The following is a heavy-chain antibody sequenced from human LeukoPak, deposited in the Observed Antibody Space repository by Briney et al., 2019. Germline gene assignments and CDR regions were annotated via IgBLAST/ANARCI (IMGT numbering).Heavy chain of an antibody. D-gene: IGHD5-24*01. J-gene: IGHJ6*03. CDR2: IYTSGST. CDR3: ARHRDGYNSGYMDV. CDR1: GGSISSGSYY. Sequence: SQTLSLTCTVSGGSISSGSYYWSWIRQPAGKGLEWIGRIYTSGSTNYNPSLKSRVTISVDTSKNQFSLKLSSVTAADTAVYYCARHRDGYNSGYMDVWGKGTTVTVSS. V-gene: IGHV4-61*02.